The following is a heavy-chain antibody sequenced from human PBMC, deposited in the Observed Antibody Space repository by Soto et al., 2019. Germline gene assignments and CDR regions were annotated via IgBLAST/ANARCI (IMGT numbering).Heavy chain of an antibody. CDR2: ISYDGSNK. J-gene: IGHJ6*02. V-gene: IGHV3-30-3*01. CDR1: GFTFSSYA. Sequence: GGSLRLSCAASGFTFSSYAMHWVRQAPGKGLEWVAVISYDGSNKYYADSVKGRFTISRDNSKNTLYLQMNSLRAEDTAVYYFAIDLWAVTTFSRAYYYGMDVWGQGTTVTVSS. CDR3: AIDLWAVTTFSRAYYYGMDV. D-gene: IGHD4-4*01.